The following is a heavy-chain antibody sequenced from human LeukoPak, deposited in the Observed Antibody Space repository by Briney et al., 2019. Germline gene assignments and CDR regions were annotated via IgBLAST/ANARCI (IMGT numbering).Heavy chain of an antibody. D-gene: IGHD3-22*01. CDR3: ARGNDYDSSGYYLKY. CDR2: INPNSGGT. V-gene: IGHV1-2*02. Sequence: ASVKVSCKASGYTFTCYYMHWVRQAPGQGLEWMGWINPNSGGTNYAQKFQGRVTMTRDTSINTAYMELSRLRSDDTAMYYCARGNDYDSSGYYLKYWGQGALVTVSS. CDR1: GYTFTCYY. J-gene: IGHJ4*02.